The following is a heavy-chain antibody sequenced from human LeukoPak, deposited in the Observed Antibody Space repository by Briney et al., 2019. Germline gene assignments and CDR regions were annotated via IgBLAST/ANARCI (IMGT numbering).Heavy chain of an antibody. J-gene: IGHJ4*02. CDR2: IIPIFGTA. CDR3: ASRGDRIAAAGYYFDC. V-gene: IGHV1-69*13. Sequence: SVKVSCKASGGTFSSYAISWVRQAPGQGLEWMGGIIPIFGTANYAQKFQGRVTITADESTSTAYMELSSLRSEDTAVYYCASRGDRIAAAGYYFDCWGQGTLVTVSS. CDR1: GGTFSSYA. D-gene: IGHD6-13*01.